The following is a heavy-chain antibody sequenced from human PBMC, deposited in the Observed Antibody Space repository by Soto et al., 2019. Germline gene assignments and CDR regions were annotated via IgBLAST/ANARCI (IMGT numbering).Heavy chain of an antibody. D-gene: IGHD2-21*02. V-gene: IGHV4-34*01. J-gene: IGHJ3*02. CDR3: ARDDGVVTRAFDI. CDR2: INHSGST. CDR1: GGSFSGYY. Sequence: SETLSLTCAVYGGSFSGYYWSWIRQPPGKGLEWIGEINHSGSTNYNPSLKSRVTISVDTSKNQFSLKLSSVTAADTAVYYCARDDGVVTRAFDIWGQGTMVTVSS.